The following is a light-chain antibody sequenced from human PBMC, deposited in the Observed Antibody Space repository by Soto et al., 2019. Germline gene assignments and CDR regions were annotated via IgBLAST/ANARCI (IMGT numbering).Light chain of an antibody. V-gene: IGKV2-30*02. J-gene: IGKJ5*01. CDR1: QSLVHSDGIAY. CDR2: KVS. CDR3: MQGTHWPIT. Sequence: DVVMTHSPLSLPVTLGQPASISCRSNQSLVHSDGIAYFSWFQXRPGRSQRRXIYKVSNRDSGVPARFSGSGSGTDGALKTSRVEAEDVGVYDGMQGTHWPITFGQGTRLEIK.